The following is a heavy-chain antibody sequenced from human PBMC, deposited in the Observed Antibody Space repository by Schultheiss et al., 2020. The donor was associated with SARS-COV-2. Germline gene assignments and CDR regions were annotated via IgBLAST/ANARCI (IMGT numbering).Heavy chain of an antibody. CDR3: ARTLRRAEYYFDY. CDR1: GGSISSGDYY. D-gene: IGHD4-17*01. J-gene: IGHJ4*02. Sequence: SETLSLTCTVSGGSISSGDYYWSWIRQHPGKGLEWIGYIYYSGSTYYNPSLKSRVTISVDTSKNQFSLKLSSVTAADTAVYYCARTLRRAEYYFDYWGQGTLVTVSS. V-gene: IGHV4-31*03. CDR2: IYYSGST.